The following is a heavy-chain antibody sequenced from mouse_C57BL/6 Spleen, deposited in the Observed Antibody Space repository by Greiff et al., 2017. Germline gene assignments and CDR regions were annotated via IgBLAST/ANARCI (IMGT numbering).Heavy chain of an antibody. V-gene: IGHV1-52*01. J-gene: IGHJ3*01. CDR2: IDPSDSET. CDR3: ARGGTYDSNYLAWFAY. Sequence: VQLQQPGAELVRPGSSVKLSCKASGYTFTSYWMHWVKQRPIQGLEWIGNIDPSDSETHYNQKFKDKATLTVGKSSSTAYMQLSSLTSEDSAVYYCARGGTYDSNYLAWFAYWGQGTLVTVSA. D-gene: IGHD2-5*01. CDR1: GYTFTSYW.